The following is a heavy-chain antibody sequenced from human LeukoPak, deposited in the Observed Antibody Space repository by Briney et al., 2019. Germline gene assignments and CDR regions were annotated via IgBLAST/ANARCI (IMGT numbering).Heavy chain of an antibody. J-gene: IGHJ4*02. Sequence: SGTLSLTCTVSGGSISRSNWWSWVRQPPGKGLEWIGEIHDTGSTNYNPPLKSRVTVSLDKSKNQFSLNLNSVTAADTAVYYCATYYDILSGYTFDYWGQGTLVAVSS. CDR2: IHDTGST. CDR3: ATYYDILSGYTFDY. D-gene: IGHD3-9*01. V-gene: IGHV4-4*02. CDR1: GGSISRSNW.